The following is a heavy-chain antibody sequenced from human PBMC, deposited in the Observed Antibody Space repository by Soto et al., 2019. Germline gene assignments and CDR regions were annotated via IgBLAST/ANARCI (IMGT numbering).Heavy chain of an antibody. V-gene: IGHV4-59*01. CDR3: ARSGGSRYGWLDP. D-gene: IGHD2-15*01. Sequence: SETLSLTCTVSGGSISSYDWSWIRQPPGKGLEWIGYIYYSGSTNYNPSLKSRVTISVDTSKNQFSLKLSSVTAADTAVYYCARSGGSRYGWLDPWGQGTLVTVSS. CDR1: GGSISSYD. J-gene: IGHJ5*02. CDR2: IYYSGST.